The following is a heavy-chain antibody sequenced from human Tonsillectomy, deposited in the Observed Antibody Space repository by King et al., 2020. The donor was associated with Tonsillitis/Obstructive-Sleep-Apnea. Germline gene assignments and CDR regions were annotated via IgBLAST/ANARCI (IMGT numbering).Heavy chain of an antibody. D-gene: IGHD3-10*01. Sequence: QLVQSGGGLVQPGRSLRLSCTTSGFTFGDYIMNWVRQAPGKGLEWVGFIRSKAYGGTTEYAASVKGRFTISRDDSKSIAYLQMNSLKTEDTAVYYCARDLGGWIDYWGQGTLVTVSS. CDR1: GFTFGDYI. J-gene: IGHJ4*02. CDR2: IRSKAYGGTT. V-gene: IGHV3-49*04. CDR3: ARDLGGWIDY.